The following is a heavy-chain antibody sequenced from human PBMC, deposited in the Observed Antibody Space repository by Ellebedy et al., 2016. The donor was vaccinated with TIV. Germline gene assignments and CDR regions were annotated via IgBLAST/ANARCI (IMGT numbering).Heavy chain of an antibody. J-gene: IGHJ3*02. CDR2: ISSSSSYI. D-gene: IGHD6-13*01. CDR1: GFTFSSYS. CDR3: ARDGTEDAFDI. V-gene: IGHV3-21*01. Sequence: GESLKISCAASGFTFSSYSMNWVRQAPGKGLEWVSSISSSSSYIYYADSVKGRFTISRDNAKNSLYLQMNSLRAEDTAVYYCARDGTEDAFDIWGQGTMVTVSS.